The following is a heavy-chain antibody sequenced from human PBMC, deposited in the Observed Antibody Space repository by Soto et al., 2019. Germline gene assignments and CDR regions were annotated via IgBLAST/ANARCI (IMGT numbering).Heavy chain of an antibody. CDR2: ISSSSSYI. CDR3: ARARGSGSRQLYYYYYMDV. CDR1: GFTFSSYS. V-gene: IGHV3-21*01. Sequence: EVQLVESGGGLVKPGGSLRLSCAASGFTFSSYSMNWVRQAPGKGLEWVSSISSSSSYIYYADSVKGRFTISGDNAKNSLYLQMNSLRAEDTAVYYCARARGSGSRQLYYYYYMDVWGKGTTVTVSS. D-gene: IGHD3-10*01. J-gene: IGHJ6*03.